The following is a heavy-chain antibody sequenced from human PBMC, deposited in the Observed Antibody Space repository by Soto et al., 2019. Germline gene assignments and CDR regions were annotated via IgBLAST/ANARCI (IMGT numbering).Heavy chain of an antibody. CDR1: GYTFTGYY. Sequence: ASVKVSCKASGYTFTGYYMHWVRQAPGQGLEWMGWINAGNGNTKYSQKFQGRVTITRDTSASTAYMELSSLRSEDTAVYYCARSEYYYDSSGYYQGAFDIWGQGTMVTVSS. CDR2: INAGNGNT. J-gene: IGHJ3*02. D-gene: IGHD3-22*01. CDR3: ARSEYYYDSSGYYQGAFDI. V-gene: IGHV1-3*01.